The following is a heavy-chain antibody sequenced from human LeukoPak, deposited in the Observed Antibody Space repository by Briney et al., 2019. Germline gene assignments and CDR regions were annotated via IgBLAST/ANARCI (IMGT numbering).Heavy chain of an antibody. CDR3: VREPLGDYGGNTDAFAI. V-gene: IGHV3-74*01. CDR2: INTDGTSS. Sequence: GGSLRLSCAASGFTFSRYWMHWVRQAPGKGLVWVSRINTDGTSSSYADFVKGRFTISRDNSKNTLYLQMNSLRAEDTAVYYCVREPLGDYGGNTDAFAIWGQGTMGTVSS. D-gene: IGHD4-23*01. CDR1: GFTFSRYW. J-gene: IGHJ3*02.